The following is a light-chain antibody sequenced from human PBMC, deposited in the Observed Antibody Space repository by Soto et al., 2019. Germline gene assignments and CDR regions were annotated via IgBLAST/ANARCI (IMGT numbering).Light chain of an antibody. CDR2: GAS. CDR1: ESININ. CDR3: QQYDNWPIT. Sequence: EIGMTQSPATLSVSPGETVTLSCRPSESININLAWYQQKSGQAPRLLIYGASTRATGLPARFSGSGTGTEFTLIISSLQSEDSAFYYCQQYDNWPITFGQGTRLEIK. V-gene: IGKV3-15*01. J-gene: IGKJ5*01.